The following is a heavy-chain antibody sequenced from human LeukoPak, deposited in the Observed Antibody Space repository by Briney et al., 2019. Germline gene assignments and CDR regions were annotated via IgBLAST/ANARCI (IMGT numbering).Heavy chain of an antibody. CDR3: ASQSYYGSGYY. D-gene: IGHD3-10*01. V-gene: IGHV3-21*01. Sequence: GGSLRLSCAASAFTVSSYSMSWVRQAPGKWREWGSSISSSSSYIYYADSVKGRFTISRDNAKNSLYLQMHSLRAEDTAVYYCASQSYYGSGYYWGQATLVTVSS. CDR1: AFTVSSYS. J-gene: IGHJ4*02. CDR2: ISSSSSYI.